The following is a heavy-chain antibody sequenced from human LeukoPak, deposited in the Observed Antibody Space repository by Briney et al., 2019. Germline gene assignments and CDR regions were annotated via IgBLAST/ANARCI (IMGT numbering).Heavy chain of an antibody. CDR3: ARHNYPYDSSGSFDY. D-gene: IGHD3-22*01. CDR1: GGSISSGGYY. Sequence: PSQTLSLTCTVSGGSISSGGYYWSWIRQPPGKGLEWIGYIYHSGSTYYNPSLKSRVTISVDRSKNQFSLKLSSVTAADTAVYYCARHNYPYDSSGSFDYWGQGTLVTVSS. CDR2: IYHSGST. V-gene: IGHV4-30-2*01. J-gene: IGHJ4*02.